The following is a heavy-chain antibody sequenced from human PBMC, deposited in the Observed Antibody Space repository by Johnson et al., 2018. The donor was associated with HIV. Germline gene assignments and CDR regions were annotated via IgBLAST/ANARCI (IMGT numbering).Heavy chain of an antibody. J-gene: IGHJ3*02. V-gene: IGHV3-7*02. CDR3: ARARDRSSSRDAFDI. D-gene: IGHD6-13*01. CDR1: GFTFSRYW. CDR2: IRQDGSEQ. Sequence: VQLVESGGGLVQPGGSLRLSCAASGFTFSRYWMTWVRQAPGKGLEWVANIRQDGSEQYYVASVKGRFTISRDNSKNTLYLQMNSLRAEDTAVYYCARARDRSSSRDAFDIWGQGTMVTVSS.